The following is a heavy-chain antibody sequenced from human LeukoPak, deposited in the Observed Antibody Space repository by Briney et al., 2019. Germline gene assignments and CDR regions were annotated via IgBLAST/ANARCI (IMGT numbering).Heavy chain of an antibody. CDR1: GFTFSSYA. Sequence: HSGGSLRLSCAASGFTFSSYAMSWVRQAPGKGLKWVSAISGSGGSTYYAESVKGRFTISRDNSKNTLYLQMNSLRAEDTAVYYCAKDYYYDSSGYYRVLNDAFDIWGQGTMVTVSS. D-gene: IGHD3-22*01. CDR3: AKDYYYDSSGYYRVLNDAFDI. J-gene: IGHJ3*02. CDR2: ISGSGGST. V-gene: IGHV3-23*01.